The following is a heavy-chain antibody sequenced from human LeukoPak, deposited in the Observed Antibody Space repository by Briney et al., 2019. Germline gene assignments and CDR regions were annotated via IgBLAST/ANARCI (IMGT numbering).Heavy chain of an antibody. V-gene: IGHV3-74*01. CDR2: IKSDGRT. J-gene: IGHJ1*01. D-gene: IGHD3-22*01. CDR1: GFTFSNYW. Sequence: PGGSLRLSCAAAGFTFSNYWMHWVRQAPGKELVWVSRIKSDGRTNYADSVKGRFTISRDNAKNTVSLQMNSLRAEDTGVYYCARAPSEIGGYYPEYFRHWGQGTLVTVSS. CDR3: ARAPSEIGGYYPEYFRH.